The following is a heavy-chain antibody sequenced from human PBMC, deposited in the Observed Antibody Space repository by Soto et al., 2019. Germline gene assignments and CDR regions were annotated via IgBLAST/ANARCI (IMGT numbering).Heavy chain of an antibody. V-gene: IGHV5-10-1*01. CDR2: IDPSDSHT. Sequence: PGESLKISCKGSGYIFTTYWITWVRQMPGKGLEWMGRIDPSDSHTNYSPSFQGHVTISVDKSINTDYLQWSSLRASDTAMYYCERSRAASGVVAFEPCGKGPLVTVSS. CDR1: GYIFTTYW. J-gene: IGHJ5*02. D-gene: IGHD2-8*02. CDR3: ERSRAASGVVAFEP.